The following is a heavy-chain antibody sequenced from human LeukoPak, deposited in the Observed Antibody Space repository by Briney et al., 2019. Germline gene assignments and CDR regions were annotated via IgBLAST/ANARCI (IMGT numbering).Heavy chain of an antibody. V-gene: IGHV4-59*01. D-gene: IGHD1-14*01. CDR2: IYYSGST. CDR3: ARDRKRNDYYYYYMDV. CDR1: GGSISSYY. Sequence: SETLSLTCTVSGGSISSYYWSWIRQPPGKGLKWIGYIYYSGSTNYNPSLKSRVTISVDTSKNQFSLKLSSVTAADTAVYYCARDRKRNDYYYYYMDVWGKGTTVTVSS. J-gene: IGHJ6*03.